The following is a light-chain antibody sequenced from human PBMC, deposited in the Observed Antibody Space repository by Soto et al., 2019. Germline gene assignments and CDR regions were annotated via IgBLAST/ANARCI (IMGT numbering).Light chain of an antibody. CDR2: GAS. V-gene: IGKV3-20*01. Sequence: EILLTQSPGTLSLSPGERATLSCRASQSVRSSYLAWYQQKPGQAPRLLIHGASGRATGIPDRFSGSGSGTDFTLTISRLEPEDFAVYYCQQYGSSPYTFGQGTELEI. CDR3: QQYGSSPYT. CDR1: QSVRSSY. J-gene: IGKJ2*01.